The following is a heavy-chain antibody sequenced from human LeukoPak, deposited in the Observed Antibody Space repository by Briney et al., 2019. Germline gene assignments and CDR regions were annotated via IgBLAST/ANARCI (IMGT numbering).Heavy chain of an antibody. CDR2: INWNSAGI. Sequence: GGPLRLSCAPSGFTLDDYAMHWPRHAPGKGLEWVAGINWNSAGIAYADSVKGRFTISRDNAKNSLYLQMNSLRAEDMALYYCGKDSSSTGWFGLDYWGQGTLVTVSS. D-gene: IGHD6-19*01. CDR3: GKDSSSTGWFGLDY. J-gene: IGHJ4*02. CDR1: GFTLDDYA. V-gene: IGHV3-9*03.